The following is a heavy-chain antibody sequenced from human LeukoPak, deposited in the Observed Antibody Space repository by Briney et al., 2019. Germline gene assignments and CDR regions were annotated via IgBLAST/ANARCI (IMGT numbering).Heavy chain of an antibody. D-gene: IGHD3-10*01. CDR3: ARHRRRVTMVRGSTPGDY. Sequence: GESLKISCTASGYSFTSYWISWVRQMPGKGLEWMGRIDPSDSYTNYSPSFQGHVTISADKSISTAYLQWSSLKASDTAMYYCARHRRRVTMVRGSTPGDYWGQGTLVTVSS. V-gene: IGHV5-10-1*01. CDR2: IDPSDSYT. CDR1: GYSFTSYW. J-gene: IGHJ4*02.